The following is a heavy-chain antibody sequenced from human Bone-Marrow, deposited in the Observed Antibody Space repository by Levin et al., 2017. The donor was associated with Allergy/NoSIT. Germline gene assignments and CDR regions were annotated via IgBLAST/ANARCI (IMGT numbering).Heavy chain of an antibody. Sequence: GESLKISCAASGFTFDDYTMHWVRQVPGKGLELVSLIDWDGTSTFYADSVKGRFTISRDNSKNILYLQMNSLRSEDTAFYYCAKDTIPREARYFDSWGQGTLVTVSS. CDR3: AKDTIPREARYFDS. J-gene: IGHJ4*02. V-gene: IGHV3-43*01. CDR2: IDWDGTST. D-gene: IGHD2-2*02. CDR1: GFTFDDYT.